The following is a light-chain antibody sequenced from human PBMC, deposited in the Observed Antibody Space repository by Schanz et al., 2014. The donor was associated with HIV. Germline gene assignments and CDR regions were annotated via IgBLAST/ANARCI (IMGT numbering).Light chain of an antibody. Sequence: EIVLTQSPATLSVSPGERATLSCRASQSVSSTLAWYQQIPGQTPRLLIFGASTRATGVPARFSGSGSGTDLTLTISSLEPEDFALYYCQQRSNWPPMYTFGQGTKLEIK. CDR3: QQRSNWPPMYT. J-gene: IGKJ2*01. V-gene: IGKV3-11*01. CDR1: QSVSST. CDR2: GAS.